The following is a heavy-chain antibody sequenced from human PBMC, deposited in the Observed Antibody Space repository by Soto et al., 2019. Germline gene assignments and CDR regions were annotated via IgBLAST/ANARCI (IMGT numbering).Heavy chain of an antibody. J-gene: IGHJ4*02. D-gene: IGHD5-18*01. CDR3: VRSKGGYSYGTPFDY. CDR2: ISWNSGNI. V-gene: IGHV3-9*01. Sequence: EVPLEESGGALVQPGRSLRLSCAASGFTFDDYAMHWVRQVLGKGLEWVSSISWNSGNIGYADSVKGRFTTSRDNAKNALYLLMNSLRPEDTALYYCVRSKGGYSYGTPFDYWGQGTLVTVSS. CDR1: GFTFDDYA.